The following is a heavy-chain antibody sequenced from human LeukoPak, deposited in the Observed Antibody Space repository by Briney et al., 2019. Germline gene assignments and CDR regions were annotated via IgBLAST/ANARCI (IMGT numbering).Heavy chain of an antibody. CDR2: IYYSGST. Sequence: SETLSLTCTVSGGSISSSSYYWGWIRQPPGKGLEWIGSIYYSGSTYYNPSLKSRVTISVDTSKNQFSLKLSSVTAADTAVYYCARGLDNGYVDTAMVTGGFEFDYWGQGTLVTVSS. J-gene: IGHJ4*02. V-gene: IGHV4-39*01. CDR3: ARGLDNGYVDTAMVTGGFEFDY. CDR1: GGSISSSSYY. D-gene: IGHD5-18*01.